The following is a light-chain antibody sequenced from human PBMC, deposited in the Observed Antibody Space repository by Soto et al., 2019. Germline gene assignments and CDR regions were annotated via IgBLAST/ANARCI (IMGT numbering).Light chain of an antibody. V-gene: IGKV1-12*01. J-gene: IGKJ5*01. CDR2: GAS. CDR3: QHANNFVSIT. Sequence: DIQMTQSPSSVSASIGDRVTIPCRASQGISSYLAWYQQKPGKAPKLLIYGASILQSGVPSRFSGSGSGTDFTLTITSLQPEDFATYYCQHANNFVSITFGQGTRLEIK. CDR1: QGISSY.